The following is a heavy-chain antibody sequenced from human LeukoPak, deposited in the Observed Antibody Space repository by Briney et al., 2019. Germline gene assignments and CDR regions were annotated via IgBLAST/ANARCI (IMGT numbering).Heavy chain of an antibody. J-gene: IGHJ6*03. CDR1: GITFSNAR. CDR2: IKNKTDGGTT. V-gene: IGHV3-15*01. CDR3: TTNGIAAAGKRGYYYYYYYMDV. D-gene: IGHD6-13*01. Sequence: GGSLRLSFPGTGITFSNARMSWVRQAPWKGVAWVGRIKNKTDGGTTDCAAPEKGRFTISRDDSIHTLYLQMNSLNTEDTAVYYCTTNGIAAAGKRGYYYYYYYMDVWGKGTTVTVSS.